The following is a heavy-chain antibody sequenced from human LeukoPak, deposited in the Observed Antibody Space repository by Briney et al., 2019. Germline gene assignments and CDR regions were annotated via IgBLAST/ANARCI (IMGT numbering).Heavy chain of an antibody. CDR3: ASPYDSRGYPPFDY. D-gene: IGHD3-22*01. V-gene: IGHV4-59*01. Sequence: SETLSLTCTVSGGSIRSYYWSWIRQPPGKGLEWIGYIYYDGSTNYNPSLKSRVTISVDTSKNQFSLKLSSMTAADTAVDYCASPYDSRGYPPFDYWGQGILVTVPS. CDR1: GGSIRSYY. J-gene: IGHJ4*02. CDR2: IYYDGST.